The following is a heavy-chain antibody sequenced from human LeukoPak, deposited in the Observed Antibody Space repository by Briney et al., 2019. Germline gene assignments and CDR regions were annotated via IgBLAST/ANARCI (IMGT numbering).Heavy chain of an antibody. CDR1: GGSISSDGYS. J-gene: IGHJ4*02. Sequence: SETLSLTCTVSGGSISSDGYSWNWIRQPPGKGLEWIGYIYHSGSTYYNPSLKSRVTISVDRSENQFSLKLSSVTAADTAVYYCARGTGEQQLVGTPFDYWGQGTLVTVSS. V-gene: IGHV4-30-2*01. D-gene: IGHD6-13*01. CDR2: IYHSGST. CDR3: ARGTGEQQLVGTPFDY.